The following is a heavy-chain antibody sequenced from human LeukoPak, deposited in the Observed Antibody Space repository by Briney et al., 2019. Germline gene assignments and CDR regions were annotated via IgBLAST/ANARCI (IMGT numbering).Heavy chain of an antibody. Sequence: GGSLRLSCAASEFTVNNNYMNWVRQAPGKGLEWVSVIYSGGSTYYADSVTGRYTISRDNSKNTRYLQMNNQRADGTAVYYCARSPGRANVYYYGMDVWGQATTVIVSS. V-gene: IGHV3-66*01. CDR3: ARSPGRANVYYYGMDV. CDR2: IYSGGST. D-gene: IGHD5-24*01. J-gene: IGHJ6*02. CDR1: EFTVNNNY.